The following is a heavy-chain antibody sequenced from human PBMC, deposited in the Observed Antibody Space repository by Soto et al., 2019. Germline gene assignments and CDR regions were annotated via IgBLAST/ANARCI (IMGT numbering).Heavy chain of an antibody. V-gene: IGHV1-24*01. J-gene: IGHJ5*02. CDR3: ARVIPGAEAWFDP. D-gene: IGHD2-2*01. CDR2: FDPEDGET. CDR1: GYTLTELS. Sequence: ASVKVSCKVSGYTLTELSMHWVRQAPGKGLEWMGGFDPEDGETIYAQKFQGRVTMTEDTSTDTAYMELRSLTSDDTAVYYCARVIPGAEAWFDPWGQGTLVTVSS.